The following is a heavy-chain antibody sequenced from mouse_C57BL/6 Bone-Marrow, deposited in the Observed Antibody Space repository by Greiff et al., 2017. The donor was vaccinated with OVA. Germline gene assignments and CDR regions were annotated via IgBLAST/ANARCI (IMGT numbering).Heavy chain of an antibody. Sequence: EVQLQQSGPELVKPGASVKISCKASGYSFTDYNMNWVKQSNGKSLEWIGVINPNYGTTSYNQKFKGKATLTVDQSSSTAYMQLNSLSSEASAVYYCAFYYGSSYRYFDVWGTGTTVTVSS. J-gene: IGHJ1*03. CDR1: GYSFTDYN. D-gene: IGHD1-1*01. V-gene: IGHV1-39*01. CDR2: INPNYGTT. CDR3: AFYYGSSYRYFDV.